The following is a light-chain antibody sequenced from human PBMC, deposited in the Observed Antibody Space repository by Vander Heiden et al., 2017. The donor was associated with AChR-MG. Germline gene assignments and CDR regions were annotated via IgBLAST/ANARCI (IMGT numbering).Light chain of an antibody. CDR2: DVI. CDR1: SSDVGGYNY. Sequence: QSALPQPASVSGSPGQSITIPCPGTSSDVGGYNYVSWYQQHPGKAPKLLIYDVINRPSGVSNRFSGSKSGNAASLTISGLQAEDEADYYCSSYTSSSSPYVFGTGTKVTVL. CDR3: SSYTSSSSPYV. J-gene: IGLJ1*01. V-gene: IGLV2-14*01.